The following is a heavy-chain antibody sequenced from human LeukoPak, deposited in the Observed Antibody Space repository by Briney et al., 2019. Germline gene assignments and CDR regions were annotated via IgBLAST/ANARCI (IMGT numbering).Heavy chain of an antibody. J-gene: IGHJ4*02. Sequence: GGSLRLSCAASGFTFSSYRMNWVRQAPGRGLEWVSSISSSSSYIYYADSVKGRSTISRDNAKNSLYLQMNSLRAEDTAVYYCARGPIQREYTNWGQGTLVTVSS. D-gene: IGHD2/OR15-2a*01. CDR1: GFTFSSYR. CDR2: ISSSSSYI. CDR3: ARGPIQREYTN. V-gene: IGHV3-21*01.